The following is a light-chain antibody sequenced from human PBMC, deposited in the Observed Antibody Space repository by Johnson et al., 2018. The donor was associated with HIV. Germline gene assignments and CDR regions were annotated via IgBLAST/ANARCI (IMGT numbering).Light chain of an antibody. Sequence: QSVLTQPPSVSAAPGQKVTISCSGSSSNIGNNYVSWYQQLPGTAPKLLIYDNNKRPSGIPDRFSGPKSGTSATLGITGLQTGDEADYYCGTWDSSLSALYVLGTGTKVTVL. J-gene: IGLJ1*01. CDR1: SSNIGNNY. CDR2: DNN. CDR3: GTWDSSLSALYV. V-gene: IGLV1-51*01.